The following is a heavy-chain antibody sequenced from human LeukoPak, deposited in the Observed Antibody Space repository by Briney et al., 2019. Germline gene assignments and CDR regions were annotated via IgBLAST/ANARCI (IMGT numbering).Heavy chain of an antibody. V-gene: IGHV3-7*05. J-gene: IGHJ4*02. Sequence: PGGSLRLSCAASRFTFSSYWMSWVRQAPGKGLEWVANIKPDGSEKYYADSVKGRFTISRDNAKNSLYLQMNRLRAEDTAVYYCTGGDGRIYWGQGTLVTVSS. D-gene: IGHD3-16*01. CDR3: TGGDGRIY. CDR2: IKPDGSEK. CDR1: RFTFSSYW.